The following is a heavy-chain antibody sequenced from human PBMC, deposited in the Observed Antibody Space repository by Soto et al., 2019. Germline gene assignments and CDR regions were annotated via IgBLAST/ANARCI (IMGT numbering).Heavy chain of an antibody. D-gene: IGHD2-2*01. V-gene: IGHV3-23*01. J-gene: IGHJ6*03. CDR3: ARASSTSYYSYYYYMDV. CDR1: GFTFKNYA. CDR2: ISASGGDT. Sequence: PGGSLRLSCVASGFTFKNYAMSWVRQAPGKGLEWVSSISASGGDTYYADSVKGRFTISRDSSKNTLYLQMNRLRAEDTAVYYCARASSTSYYSYYYYMDVWGKGTAVTVSS.